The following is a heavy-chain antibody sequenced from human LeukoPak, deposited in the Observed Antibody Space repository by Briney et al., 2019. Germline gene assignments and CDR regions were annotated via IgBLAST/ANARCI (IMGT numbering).Heavy chain of an antibody. V-gene: IGHV4-4*07. Sequence: PSETLSLTCNVSGGSISSYYWSWIRQPAGKGLEWIGRVYASGSTNYNPSLKSRVTMSLDMSKNQFSLRLTSVTAADTAVYYCARWITVTNDAFDIWGQGTMVTVSS. CDR2: VYASGST. CDR3: ARWITVTNDAFDI. J-gene: IGHJ3*02. D-gene: IGHD4-17*01. CDR1: GGSISSYY.